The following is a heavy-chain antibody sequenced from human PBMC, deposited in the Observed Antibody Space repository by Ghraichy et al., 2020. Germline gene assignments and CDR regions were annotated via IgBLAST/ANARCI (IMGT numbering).Heavy chain of an antibody. V-gene: IGHV3-48*02. CDR1: GFTLSNYS. D-gene: IGHD6-6*01. Sequence: GGSLRLSCAASGFTLSNYSMNWVRQAPGKGLEWVSDISRSSSTIYYADSVKGRFTISRDNAQNSLCLQMNSLRDEDTAVYYCVRAYTNLEYGSSSHFDYWGQGTLVTVSS. J-gene: IGHJ4*02. CDR2: ISRSSSTI. CDR3: VRAYTNLEYGSSSHFDY.